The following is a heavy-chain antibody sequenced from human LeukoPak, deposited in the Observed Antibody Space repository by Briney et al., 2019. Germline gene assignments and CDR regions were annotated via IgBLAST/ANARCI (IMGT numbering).Heavy chain of an antibody. CDR2: IYYSGST. V-gene: IGHV4-39*01. Sequence: PSETLSLTCTVSGGSISSSSYYWGWIRQPPGKGLEWIGSIYYSGSTYYNPSLKGRVTISVDTSKNQFSLKLSSVTAADTAVYYCARLFRKLGRFDYWGQGTLVTVSS. CDR1: GGSISSSSYY. D-gene: IGHD1-26*01. CDR3: ARLFRKLGRFDY. J-gene: IGHJ4*02.